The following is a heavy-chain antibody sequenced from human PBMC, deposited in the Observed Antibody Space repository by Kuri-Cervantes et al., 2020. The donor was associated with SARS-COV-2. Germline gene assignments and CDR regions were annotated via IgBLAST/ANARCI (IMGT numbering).Heavy chain of an antibody. D-gene: IGHD7-27*01. Sequence: GGSLRLSCAASGFNFSDYYITWIRQAPGKGLEWVSYISSSGSTIYYADSVKGRFTISRDNAKNSVYLQMNSLRGDDTAVYYCARDLRLGKSLDYWGQGTLVTVSS. CDR1: GFNFSDYY. CDR3: ARDLRLGKSLDY. J-gene: IGHJ4*02. CDR2: ISSSGSTI. V-gene: IGHV3-11*04.